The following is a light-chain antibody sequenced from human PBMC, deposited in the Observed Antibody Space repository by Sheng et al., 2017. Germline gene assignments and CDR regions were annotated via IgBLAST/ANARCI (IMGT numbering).Light chain of an antibody. CDR3: QQYDSSPLT. V-gene: IGKV3D-15*01. CDR2: GAS. CDR1: QSISNY. Sequence: EIVMTQSPATLSVSPGERATLSCRASQSISNYLAWYQHKPGQTPRLLIYGASSRATGIPGKFSGSGSGTDFTLTISRLEPEDFAIYYCQQYDSSPLTFGGGTKVEIK. J-gene: IGKJ4*01.